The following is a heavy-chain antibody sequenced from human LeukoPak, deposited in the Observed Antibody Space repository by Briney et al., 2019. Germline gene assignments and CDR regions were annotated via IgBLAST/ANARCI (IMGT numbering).Heavy chain of an antibody. J-gene: IGHJ5*02. Sequence: PGGSLRLSCAASGFTFSSYWMSWVRQAPGKGLEWVANIKQDGSEKYYVDSVKGRFTISRDNAKNSLYLQMNSLSAEDTAVYYCARDRITIFDYWFDPWGQGTLVTVSS. CDR3: ARDRITIFDYWFDP. CDR2: IKQDGSEK. V-gene: IGHV3-7*01. CDR1: GFTFSSYW. D-gene: IGHD3-3*01.